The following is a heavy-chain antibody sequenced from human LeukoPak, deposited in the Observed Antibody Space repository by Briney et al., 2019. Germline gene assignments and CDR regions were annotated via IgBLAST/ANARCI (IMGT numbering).Heavy chain of an antibody. J-gene: IGHJ6*03. CDR3: ARDPGYPYYYYMDV. CDR1: GFPFSSYA. V-gene: IGHV3-21*01. D-gene: IGHD5-12*01. Sequence: PGGSLRLSCAASGFPFSSYAMTWVRQAPGKGLEWVSSISRSSSDIYYADPVKGRFTISRDNAKNSLYLQMNSLRAEDTAIYYCARDPGYPYYYYMDVWGKGITVTVSS. CDR2: ISRSSSDI.